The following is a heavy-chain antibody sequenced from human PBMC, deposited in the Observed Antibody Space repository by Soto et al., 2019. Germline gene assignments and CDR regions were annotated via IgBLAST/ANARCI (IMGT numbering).Heavy chain of an antibody. Sequence: PGGSLRLSCAGSGFTFGDSYMSWIRQAPGKGLEWLPYISPGSRYPAYADSVKGRFTISRDNAKRSLYLQMMSLTAEDTAIYYCVRGGGGGPFDPRGQGTMVTVSS. V-gene: IGHV3-11*06. D-gene: IGHD2-15*01. J-gene: IGHJ5*02. CDR1: GFTFGDSY. CDR3: VRGGGGGPFDP. CDR2: ISPGSRYP.